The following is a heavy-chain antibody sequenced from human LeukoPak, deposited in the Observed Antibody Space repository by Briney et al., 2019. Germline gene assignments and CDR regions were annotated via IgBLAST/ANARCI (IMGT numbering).Heavy chain of an antibody. V-gene: IGHV3-7*01. CDR2: IKEDESAK. J-gene: IGHJ4*02. CDR3: ARDVGGSLDY. D-gene: IGHD1-26*01. Sequence: GGSLRLSPADSVFTFRSYWMAWVRQAPGKGLEWVANIKEDESAKHQADSVKGRFTISRDNAQNSVYLQMSSLRGEDTAVYYCARDVGGSLDYWGQGTLVTVSS. CDR1: VFTFRSYW.